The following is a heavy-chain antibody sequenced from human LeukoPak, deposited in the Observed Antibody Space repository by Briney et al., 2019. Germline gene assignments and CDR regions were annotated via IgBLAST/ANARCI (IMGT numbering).Heavy chain of an antibody. CDR3: ARGITMVRGELDY. CDR2: IIPIFGTA. V-gene: IGHV1-69*05. D-gene: IGHD3-10*01. Sequence: ASVKVSCKASGGTFSSYAISWVRQAPGQGLEWMGRIIPIFGTANYAQKFQGRVTITTDESTSTAYVELSSLRSEDTAVYYCARGITMVRGELDYWGQGTLVTVSS. CDR1: GGTFSSYA. J-gene: IGHJ4*02.